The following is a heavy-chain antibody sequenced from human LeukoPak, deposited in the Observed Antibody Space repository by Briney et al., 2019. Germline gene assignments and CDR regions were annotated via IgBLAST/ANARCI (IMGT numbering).Heavy chain of an antibody. D-gene: IGHD3-3*01. CDR3: AKAAYDFWSGYLVHYYYYYGMDV. Sequence: GGSLRLSCAASGFTFSSYAMSWVRQAPGKGLEWVSAISGSGGSTYYADSVKGRFTISRDNSKNTLYLQMSSLRAEDTAVYYCAKAAYDFWSGYLVHYYYYYGMDVWGQGTTVTVSS. CDR2: ISGSGGST. J-gene: IGHJ6*02. CDR1: GFTFSSYA. V-gene: IGHV3-23*01.